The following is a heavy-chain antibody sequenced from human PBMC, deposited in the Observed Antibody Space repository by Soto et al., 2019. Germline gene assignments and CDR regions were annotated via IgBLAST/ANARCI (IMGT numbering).Heavy chain of an antibody. CDR2: ISKSGSIM. V-gene: IGHV3-11*01. CDR3: ARDLSPYSDYYDESTSETWFDP. Sequence: KPGGSLRLSCAASGFTFSDYYMSWLRQPPGKGLEWVSYISKSGSIMHFADSVKGRFAISRDNAKNTLYLQMSSLRAEDTALYYCARDLSPYSDYYDESTSETWFDPWGQGTLVTVSS. CDR1: GFTFSDYY. J-gene: IGHJ5*02. D-gene: IGHD3-16*01.